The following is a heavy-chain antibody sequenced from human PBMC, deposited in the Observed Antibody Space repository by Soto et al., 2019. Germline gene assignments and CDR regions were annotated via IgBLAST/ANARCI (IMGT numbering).Heavy chain of an antibody. CDR2: IYYSGST. CDR1: GGSVSSGSYY. V-gene: IGHV4-61*01. J-gene: IGHJ4*02. D-gene: IGHD3-22*01. CDR3: SIVHYDSSGYDYHFDY. Sequence: SETLSLTCTVSGGSVSSGSYYWSWIRQPPGKGLEWIGYIYYSGSTNYNPSLKSRVTISVDTSKNQFSLKLSSVTAADTAVYYCSIVHYDSSGYDYHFDYWGQGALVTVSS.